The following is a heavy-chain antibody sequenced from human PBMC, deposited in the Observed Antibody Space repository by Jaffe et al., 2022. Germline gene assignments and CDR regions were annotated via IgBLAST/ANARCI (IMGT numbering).Heavy chain of an antibody. V-gene: IGHV1-46*01. D-gene: IGHD3-22*01. CDR3: ARATPNYYDSSGFDY. Sequence: QVQLVQSGAEVKKPGASVKVSCKASGYTFTSYYMHWVRQAPGQGLEWMGIINPSGGSTSYAQKFQGRVTMTRDTSTSTVYMELSSLRSEDTAVYYCARATPNYYDSSGFDYWGQGTLVTVSS. J-gene: IGHJ4*02. CDR2: INPSGGST. CDR1: GYTFTSYY.